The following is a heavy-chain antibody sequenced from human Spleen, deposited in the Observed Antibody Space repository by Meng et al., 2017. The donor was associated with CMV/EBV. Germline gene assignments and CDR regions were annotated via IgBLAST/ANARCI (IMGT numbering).Heavy chain of an antibody. V-gene: IGHV3-21*01. D-gene: IGHD1-26*01. J-gene: IGHJ4*02. Sequence: LSLTCAASGFTFSSYSMNWVRQAPGKGLEWVSSISSSISYIYYADSVKGRFTISRDNAKNSLYLQMNSLRAEDTAVYYCARDTTPPFDYCGQGTLVTVSS. CDR1: GFTFSSYS. CDR2: ISSSISYI. CDR3: ARDTTPPFDY.